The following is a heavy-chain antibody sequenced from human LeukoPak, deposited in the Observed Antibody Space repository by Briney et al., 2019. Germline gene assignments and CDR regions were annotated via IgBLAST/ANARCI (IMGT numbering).Heavy chain of an antibody. V-gene: IGHV3-21*01. CDR1: GFTFSSYS. J-gene: IGHJ4*02. D-gene: IGHD1-26*01. CDR3: ARDRFRYSGRLDY. Sequence: PGGSLRLSCAASGFTFSSYSMNWVRQAPGKGLEWVSSISSSSSYIYYADSVKGRFTISRDNAKNSLYLQMNSLRAEDTAVYYCARDRFRYSGRLDYWGQGTLVTVSS. CDR2: ISSSSSYI.